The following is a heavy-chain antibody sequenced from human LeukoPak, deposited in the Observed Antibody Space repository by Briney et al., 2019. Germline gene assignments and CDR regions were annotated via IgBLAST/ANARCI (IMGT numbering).Heavy chain of an antibody. V-gene: IGHV4-4*07. CDR2: IYKSGTT. D-gene: IGHD2/OR15-2a*01. CDR1: GESINPYY. J-gene: IGHJ6*03. Sequence: SETLSLTCTVSGESINPYYWNWIRQSAGKGLEWIGHIYKSGTTNFNPSLTSRVTMSLDTSRNQFSLELRSVTAADTAVYFCARSFLDYMDVWGKGTMVTVCS. CDR3: ARSFLDYMDV.